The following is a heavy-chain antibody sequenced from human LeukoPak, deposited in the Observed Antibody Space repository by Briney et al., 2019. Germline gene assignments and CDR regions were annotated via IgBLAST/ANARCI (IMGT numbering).Heavy chain of an antibody. Sequence: GGSLRLSCAASGFTFSAYGIHWVRQAPGKGLEWVAFIRYDGSDKYYADSVKGRFTISRDNSKNTLYLQMDILRHEDTAVYYCAKDVVRTWVPWFGELFDCWGQGTLVTVSS. CDR1: GFTFSAYG. CDR3: AKDVVRTWVPWFGELFDC. V-gene: IGHV3-30*02. D-gene: IGHD3-10*01. CDR2: IRYDGSDK. J-gene: IGHJ4*02.